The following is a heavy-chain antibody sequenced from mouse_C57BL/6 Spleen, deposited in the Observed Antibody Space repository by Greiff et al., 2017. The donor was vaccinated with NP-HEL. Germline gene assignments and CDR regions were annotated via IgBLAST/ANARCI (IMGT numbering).Heavy chain of an antibody. CDR3: ARRPYYGNDWYFDV. D-gene: IGHD2-10*01. CDR1: GYTFTSYW. J-gene: IGHJ1*03. Sequence: VQLQQPGAELVKPGASVKLSCKASGYTFTSYWMHWVKQRPGQGLEWIGMIHPNSGSTNYNEKFKSKATLTVDKSSSTAYMQLSSLTSEDSAVYYCARRPYYGNDWYFDVWGTGTTVTVSS. CDR2: IHPNSGST. V-gene: IGHV1-64*01.